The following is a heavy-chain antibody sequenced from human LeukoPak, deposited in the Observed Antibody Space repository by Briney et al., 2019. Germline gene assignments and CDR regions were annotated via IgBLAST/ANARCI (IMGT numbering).Heavy chain of an antibody. CDR3: ASSVGSTDY. CDR2: INHRGST. J-gene: IGHJ4*01. Sequence: SETLSLTCAVYGESLSKYYWTWIRQSPGKGLEWIGDINHRGSTNLNPSLKSRVTLSVDTSKHQFSLKLTSVTAADAAVYYCASSVGSTDYWGHGTMVTVSS. D-gene: IGHD1-26*01. CDR1: GESLSKYY. V-gene: IGHV4-34*01.